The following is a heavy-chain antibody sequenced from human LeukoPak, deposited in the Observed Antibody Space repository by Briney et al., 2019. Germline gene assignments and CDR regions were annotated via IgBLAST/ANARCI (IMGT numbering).Heavy chain of an antibody. CDR1: GFTFSSYE. CDR3: MTYYYGSGSGGAWFDP. V-gene: IGHV3-48*03. J-gene: IGHJ5*02. Sequence: AGGSLRLSCAASGFTFSSYEMNWVRQAPGKGLEWVSYIISSGSTIYYADSVKGRFTISRDNAKNSLYLQMNSLRAEDTAVYYCMTYYYGSGSGGAWFDPWGQGTLVTVSS. CDR2: IISSGSTI. D-gene: IGHD3-10*01.